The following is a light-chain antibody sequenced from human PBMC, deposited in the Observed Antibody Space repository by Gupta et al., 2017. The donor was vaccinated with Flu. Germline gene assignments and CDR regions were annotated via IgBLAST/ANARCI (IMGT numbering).Light chain of an antibody. CDR3: ASYTSSGEVV. J-gene: IGLJ2*01. CDR2: EVT. V-gene: IGLV2-14*01. Sequence: QSALTQPASVSGSPGQSITISCPGTSSDVGGYPYVSWFQQHPGKAPKLVIYEVTARPSGISDRFSGSKSGNTASLTVSGLQAEDEADYYCASYTSSGEVVFGGGTKLTVL. CDR1: SSDVGGYPY.